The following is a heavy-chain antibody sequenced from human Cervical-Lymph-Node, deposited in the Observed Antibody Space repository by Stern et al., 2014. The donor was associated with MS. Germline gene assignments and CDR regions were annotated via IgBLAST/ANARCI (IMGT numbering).Heavy chain of an antibody. D-gene: IGHD1-26*01. CDR2: INAGNGNT. V-gene: IGHV1-3*01. CDR1: GYTFTSYT. J-gene: IGHJ4*02. Sequence: QVQLVQSGVEVKKPGASVKVSCKASGYTFTSYTMHWVRQAPGQGLEGMGWINAGNGNTQYSQKFQGRVTFTRDTSANTAHMDLTSLRSEDTAVYYCTISPVGGIDYWGQGTLVTVSS. CDR3: TISPVGGIDY.